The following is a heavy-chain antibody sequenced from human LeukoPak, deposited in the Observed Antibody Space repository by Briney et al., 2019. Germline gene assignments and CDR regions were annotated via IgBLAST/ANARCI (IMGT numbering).Heavy chain of an antibody. D-gene: IGHD1-1*01. CDR3: ARHTYNYASGY. J-gene: IGHJ4*02. V-gene: IGHV4-39*01. CDR2: IYCNGVT. Sequence: PSETLSLTCTVSGGSISSGSCYWGWIRQPPGKGLEWIGSIYCNGVTYYTPSLKSRVTISVHTSTNHFSLKLNSVTAADTAVYYCARHTYNYASGYWGQGSLVTVSS. CDR1: GGSISSGSCY.